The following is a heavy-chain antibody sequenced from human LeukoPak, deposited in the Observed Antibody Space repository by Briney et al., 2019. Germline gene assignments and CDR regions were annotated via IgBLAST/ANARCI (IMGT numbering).Heavy chain of an antibody. CDR3: ATVYWYFDL. CDR1: GVTFSNAW. CDR2: ITSKTEGGTT. J-gene: IGHJ2*01. V-gene: IGHV3-15*01. Sequence: GGSLRLSYAACGVTFSNAWMRWVRQAPGKGLEWGGLITSKTEGGTTGYAAPVKGRFTISGDDSKSTLYLEMSSLKTEDTAVYYGATVYWYFDLWGRGTLVSVSA.